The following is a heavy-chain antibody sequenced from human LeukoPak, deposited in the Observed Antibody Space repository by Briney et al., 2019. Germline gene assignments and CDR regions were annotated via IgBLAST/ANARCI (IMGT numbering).Heavy chain of an antibody. V-gene: IGHV3-7*01. CDR1: GFTFSSYW. CDR3: ARMGYCSGGSCYSGPPDAFDI. CDR2: IKQDGSEK. D-gene: IGHD2-15*01. Sequence: GGSLRLSCAASGFTFSSYWMSWVRQAPGKGLEWVANIKQDGSEKYYVDSVKGRFTISRDNAKNSLYLQTNSLRAEDTAVYYCARMGYCSGGSCYSGPPDAFDIWGQGTMVTVSS. J-gene: IGHJ3*02.